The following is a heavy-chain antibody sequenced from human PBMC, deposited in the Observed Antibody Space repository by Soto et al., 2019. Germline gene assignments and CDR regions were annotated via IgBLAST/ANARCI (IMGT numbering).Heavy chain of an antibody. CDR3: AKDIRVGATRDFDY. CDR1: GFTFDDYA. J-gene: IGHJ4*02. V-gene: IGHV3-9*01. Sequence: PGGSLRLSCAASGFTFDDYAMHWVRQAPGKGLEWVSGISWNSGSMGYADSVKGRFTISRDNAKNSLYLQMNSLRAEDTALYYCAKDIRVGATRDFDYWGQGTLVTVSS. CDR2: ISWNSGSM. D-gene: IGHD1-26*01.